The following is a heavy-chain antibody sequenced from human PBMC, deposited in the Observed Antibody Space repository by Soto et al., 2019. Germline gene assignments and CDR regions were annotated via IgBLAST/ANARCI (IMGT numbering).Heavy chain of an antibody. V-gene: IGHV1-2*06. CDR1: GYTFTGYY. D-gene: IGHD3-9*01. CDR3: ARDSDILTGKSYYYYGMDV. J-gene: IGHJ6*02. CDR2: INPNSGGT. Sequence: ASVKVSCKASGYTFTGYYMHWVRQAPGQGLEWMGRINPNSGGTNYAQKFQGRVTMTRDTSISTAYMELSRLRSDDTAVYYCARDSDILTGKSYYYYGMDVWGQGTTVTVSS.